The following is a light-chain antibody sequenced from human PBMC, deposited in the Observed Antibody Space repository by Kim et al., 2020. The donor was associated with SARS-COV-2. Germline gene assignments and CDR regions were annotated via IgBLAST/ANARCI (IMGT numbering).Light chain of an antibody. J-gene: IGLJ2*01. CDR1: SLRSYY. Sequence: SSELTQDPAVSVALGQTVRITCQGDSLRSYYATWYQQKPGQAPIVVIYGKNNRPSGIPDRFSGSSSGNTASLTITGTQAGDEADYYCNSRESNDKVVFGG. CDR3: NSRESNDKVV. V-gene: IGLV3-19*01. CDR2: GKN.